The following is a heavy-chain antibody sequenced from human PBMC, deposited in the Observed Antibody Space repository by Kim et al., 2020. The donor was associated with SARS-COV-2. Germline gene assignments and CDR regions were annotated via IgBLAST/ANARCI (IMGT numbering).Heavy chain of an antibody. V-gene: IGHV1-3*01. Sequence: YSQKVQGRVTITRDTSASTAYMDLSSLRSEDTAVYYCARGSEYTRYGMDVWGQGTTVTVSS. D-gene: IGHD5-18*01. J-gene: IGHJ6*02. CDR3: ARGSEYTRYGMDV.